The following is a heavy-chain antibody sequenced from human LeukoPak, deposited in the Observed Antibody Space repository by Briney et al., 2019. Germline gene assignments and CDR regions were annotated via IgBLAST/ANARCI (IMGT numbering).Heavy chain of an antibody. D-gene: IGHD1-14*01. CDR3: ARHGTISSESYFDY. CDR2: IHNSGRT. V-gene: IGHV4-59*08. Sequence: PSETLSLTCTVSGGSISSYYWSWIRQSPGKGLEWIGYIHNSGRTNYNPSLKSRVTGFVDTSKNQVSLRLGSVTAADTAVYYCARHGTISSESYFDYWGQGALVTVSS. J-gene: IGHJ4*02. CDR1: GGSISSYY.